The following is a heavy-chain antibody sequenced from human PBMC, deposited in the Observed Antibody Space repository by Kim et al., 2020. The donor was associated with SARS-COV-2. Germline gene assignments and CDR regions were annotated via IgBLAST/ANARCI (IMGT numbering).Heavy chain of an antibody. Sequence: GGSLRLSCAASGFTFSHDWMTWVRQAPGKGLEWVVNINQDGSESYYVDSVKGRFTISRDNAKNSLYLQMNSLRVEDTAVYYCARSVFGDNYWGQGSVV. CDR3: ARSVFGDNY. CDR1: GFTFSHDW. J-gene: IGHJ4*02. V-gene: IGHV3-7*01. D-gene: IGHD3-10*02. CDR2: INQDGSES.